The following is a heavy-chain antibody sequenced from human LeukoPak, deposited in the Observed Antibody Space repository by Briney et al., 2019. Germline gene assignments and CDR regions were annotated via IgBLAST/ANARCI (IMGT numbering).Heavy chain of an antibody. CDR3: ARDRSNCFDP. J-gene: IGHJ5*02. Sequence: GGSLRLSCVASGFTFSSYVMHWVRPAPGKGLEWVAVISYVGSDKYYTDSVKGPFTISRDTSTNTLYLQMNTLRAEDTAVYYCARDRSNCFDPWGQGTLVTVSS. CDR2: ISYVGSDK. CDR1: GFTFSSYV. V-gene: IGHV3-30-3*01.